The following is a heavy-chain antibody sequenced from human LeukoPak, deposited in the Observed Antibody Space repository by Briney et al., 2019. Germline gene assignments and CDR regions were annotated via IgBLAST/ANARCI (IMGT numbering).Heavy chain of an antibody. V-gene: IGHV3-48*04. CDR1: GFTFSSHT. J-gene: IGHJ2*01. CDR3: GKIPAAKTNLGEYLFEL. Sequence: GGSLRLSCAASGFTFSSHTMNWVRQAPGKGLEWVSYISSSGSVIYYADSVKGRFTISRDNAKNSLYLQISSLRAEDTAVYYCGKIPAAKTNLGEYLFELWGRGT. D-gene: IGHD2-2*01. CDR2: ISSSGSVI.